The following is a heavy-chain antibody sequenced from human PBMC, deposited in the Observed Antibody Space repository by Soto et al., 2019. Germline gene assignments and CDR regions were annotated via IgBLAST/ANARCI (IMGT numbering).Heavy chain of an antibody. J-gene: IGHJ6*02. CDR1: GGTFRTAA. CDR2: IMPVFRTP. D-gene: IGHD2-8*01. CDR3: ARDNDRPQLGGNYYYILDV. V-gene: IGHV1-69*12. Sequence: QVHLEQSGAEVKKPGSSVKVSCKASGGTFRTAAISWVRQAPGQGLEWLGGIMPVFRTPDYAQKFQGRVKSAADESTSTAYMELSGLRSDDTAVYYCARDNDRPQLGGNYYYILDVWGQGTTITVSS.